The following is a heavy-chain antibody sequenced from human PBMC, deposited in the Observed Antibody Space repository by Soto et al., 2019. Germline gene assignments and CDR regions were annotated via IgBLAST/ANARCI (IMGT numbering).Heavy chain of an antibody. CDR1: GYTFTGYY. Sequence: QVQLVQSGAEVKKPGASVKVSCKASGYTFTGYYMHWVRQAPGQGLEWMGWINPNSGDTDYAQKFQGWVTMTRDTSISTAYMELRRLSPDDKAMYYCATQRSEWDLSFDFWGQGTLVTVSS. CDR2: INPNSGDT. V-gene: IGHV1-2*04. CDR3: ATQRSEWDLSFDF. J-gene: IGHJ4*02. D-gene: IGHD1-26*01.